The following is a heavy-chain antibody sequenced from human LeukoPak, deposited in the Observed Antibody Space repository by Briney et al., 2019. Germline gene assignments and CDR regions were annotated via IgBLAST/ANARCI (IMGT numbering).Heavy chain of an antibody. Sequence: PGGSLRLSCAASGFIFSSYEMHWVRHATGKGLEWVSAVGIVGDTFYTGSVKGRFTTSRENAENSLFLQMNSLRAGDTAVYYCAREGRGSSADAFDIWGQGTMVTVSS. CDR3: AREGRGSSADAFDI. D-gene: IGHD3-16*01. V-gene: IGHV3-13*01. J-gene: IGHJ3*02. CDR2: VGIVGDT. CDR1: GFIFSSYE.